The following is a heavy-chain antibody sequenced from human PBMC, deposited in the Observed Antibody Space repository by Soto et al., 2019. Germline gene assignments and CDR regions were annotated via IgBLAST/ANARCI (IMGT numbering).Heavy chain of an antibody. D-gene: IGHD2-8*01. Sequence: ASVKVSCKASGGTFSSYAISWVRQAPVQGLEWMGWFIPIFGTANYAQKFQGRVTITADKSTSTAYMELSSLRSEDTAVYYCARVKVYGFFAVDWFDPWGQGTLVNVSS. CDR2: FIPIFGTA. CDR1: GGTFSSYA. CDR3: ARVKVYGFFAVDWFDP. V-gene: IGHV1-69*06. J-gene: IGHJ5*02.